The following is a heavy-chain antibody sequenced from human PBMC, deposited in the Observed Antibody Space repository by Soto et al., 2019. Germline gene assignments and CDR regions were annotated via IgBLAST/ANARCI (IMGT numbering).Heavy chain of an antibody. Sequence: SETLSLTCAVYGGSFSDYYWSWIRQPPGKGLEWIGEINHSGSTNYNPSLKSRVTISVDTSKNQFSLKLSSVTAADTAVYYCARPPHGYNRRPSHMDVWGKGTTVTVSS. V-gene: IGHV4-34*01. CDR1: GGSFSDYY. CDR3: ARPPHGYNRRPSHMDV. J-gene: IGHJ6*03. CDR2: INHSGST. D-gene: IGHD1-1*01.